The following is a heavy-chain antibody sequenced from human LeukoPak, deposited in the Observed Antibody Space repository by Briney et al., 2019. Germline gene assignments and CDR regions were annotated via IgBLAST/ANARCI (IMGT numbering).Heavy chain of an antibody. Sequence: GGSLRLSCVASGFTLRSYVMNWVRQTPGKGLEWVSAISGSGGSTYYADSVKGRFTISRDNSKNTLYLQMNSLRAEDTAVYYCAKTPRYYYDSSALGYWGQGTLVTVSS. J-gene: IGHJ4*02. D-gene: IGHD3-22*01. CDR1: GFTLRSYV. CDR3: AKTPRYYYDSSALGY. V-gene: IGHV3-23*01. CDR2: ISGSGGST.